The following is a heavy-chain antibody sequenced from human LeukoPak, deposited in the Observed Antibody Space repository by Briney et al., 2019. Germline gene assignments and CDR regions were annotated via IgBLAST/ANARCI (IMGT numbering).Heavy chain of an antibody. CDR3: ARVPPYGSVDY. Sequence: SETLSLTCTVSGGSINSGSYYWSWIRQPAGKELEWIGRIYTSGSTTYNPSLKSRVTISVDTSKNQFSLKLSSVTAADTAVYYCARVPPYGSVDYWGQGTLVTVSS. V-gene: IGHV4-61*02. J-gene: IGHJ4*02. CDR1: GGSINSGSYY. D-gene: IGHD3-10*01. CDR2: IYTSGST.